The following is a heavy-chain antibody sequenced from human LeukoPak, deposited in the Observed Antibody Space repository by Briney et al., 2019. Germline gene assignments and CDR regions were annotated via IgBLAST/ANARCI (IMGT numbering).Heavy chain of an antibody. D-gene: IGHD3-10*01. CDR2: ISYDGSNK. V-gene: IGHV3-30*01. CDR1: GFTFSSYA. CDR3: ARASSLGELSPWFDP. Sequence: GGSLRLSCAASGFTFSSYAMHWVRQAPGKGLEWVAVISYDGSNKYYADSVKGRFTISRDNSKNTLYLQMNSLRAEDTAVYCCARASSLGELSPWFDPWGQGTLVTVSS. J-gene: IGHJ5*02.